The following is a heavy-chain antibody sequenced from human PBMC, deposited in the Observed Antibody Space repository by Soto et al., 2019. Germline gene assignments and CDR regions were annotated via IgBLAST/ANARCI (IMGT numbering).Heavy chain of an antibody. CDR1: GFSLSTGGVG. D-gene: IGHD2-8*01. J-gene: IGHJ6*02. V-gene: IGHV2-5*02. CDR2: IYWDDDT. Sequence: SGPTLVNPTQTLTLTCTYSGFSLSTGGVGVVWIRQPPGKAQEWLALIYWDDDTRYSPSLKSRLTITKDTSKNQVVLTMTNMDPVDTATYYCAHTLIQRSIYYYGMDVWGQGTTVTVSS. CDR3: AHTLIQRSIYYYGMDV.